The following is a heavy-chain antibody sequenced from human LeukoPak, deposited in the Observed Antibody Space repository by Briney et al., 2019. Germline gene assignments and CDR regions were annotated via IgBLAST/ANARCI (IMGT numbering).Heavy chain of an antibody. CDR3: ARRPFGGASVGY. J-gene: IGHJ4*02. D-gene: IGHD3-16*01. CDR1: GFTLSSYS. Sequence: GGTLRLSHASSGFTLSSYSMNWARHAPAKGLEWVSSISSSSSYIYYADSVKRRFTISRDNAKNSLYLQMNSLRAEDTAVYYCARRPFGGASVGYWGQGTLVTVSS. CDR2: ISSSSSYI. V-gene: IGHV3-21*01.